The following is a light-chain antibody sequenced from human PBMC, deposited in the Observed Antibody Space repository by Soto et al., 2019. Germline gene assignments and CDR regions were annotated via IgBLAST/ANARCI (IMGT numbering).Light chain of an antibody. CDR1: QSISSW. CDR2: DAS. Sequence: DIQMTQSPSTLSASVGDRVTITCRASQSISSWLAWYQQKPGKAPKLLIYDASSLESGVPSRFSGSGSGTEFTLTISSLQPDDFAIYYCQQYNSYSWTFGQGTRWISN. V-gene: IGKV1-5*01. CDR3: QQYNSYSWT. J-gene: IGKJ1*01.